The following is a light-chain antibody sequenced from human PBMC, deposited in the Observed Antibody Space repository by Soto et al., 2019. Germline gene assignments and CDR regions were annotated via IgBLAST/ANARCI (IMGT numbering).Light chain of an antibody. CDR2: GAS. Sequence: EVVLTQSPATLSLSPGERATLSCRASQSVSSYLALYQQKPGQAPRLLIYGASSRATGIPDRFSGSGSGTDFTLTISRLEPGDFAVYYCQQYGSSPPTWTFGQGTKVDIK. J-gene: IGKJ1*01. V-gene: IGKV3-20*01. CDR3: QQYGSSPPTWT. CDR1: QSVSSY.